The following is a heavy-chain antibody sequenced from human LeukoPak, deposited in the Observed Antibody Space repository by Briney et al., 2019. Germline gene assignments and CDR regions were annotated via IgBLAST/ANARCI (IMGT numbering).Heavy chain of an antibody. CDR2: IYTSGST. Sequence: SETLSLTCTVSGGSISSYYWSWIRQPAGKGLEWIGRIYTSGSTNYNPSLESRVTISVDTSKNQFSLRLNSVTAADTAMYYCAKSGGYGLIDYWGQGTRVTVSS. J-gene: IGHJ4*02. CDR3: AKSGGYGLIDY. V-gene: IGHV4-4*07. CDR1: GGSISSYY. D-gene: IGHD1-26*01.